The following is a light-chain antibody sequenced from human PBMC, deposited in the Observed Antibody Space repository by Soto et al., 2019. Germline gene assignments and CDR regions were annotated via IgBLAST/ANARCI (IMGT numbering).Light chain of an antibody. CDR2: GVT. V-gene: IGLV2-14*01. J-gene: IGLJ1*01. CDR1: ISDVGAYNY. Sequence: QSVLTQPASVSGSPGQSITISCTGTISDVGAYNYVSWYQQHPGEAPKLIIYGVTNRPSGVSYRFSGSKSDYTASLTISGLQAEDEADYYCSSYSTSFFYVFGTGTKVTVL. CDR3: SSYSTSFFYV.